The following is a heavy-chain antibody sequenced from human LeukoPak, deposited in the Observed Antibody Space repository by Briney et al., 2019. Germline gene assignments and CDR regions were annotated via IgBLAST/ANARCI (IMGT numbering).Heavy chain of an antibody. D-gene: IGHD6-13*01. V-gene: IGHV3-7*01. CDR3: ARVGTAEGTLEDY. Sequence: GGSLRLSCAASGFTFRSYCMSWVRQPPGKGLEWVANIKHDGSEKYYVDSVKSRFTISRDNATNSLYLQMNSLRAEDTAVYYCARVGTAEGTLEDYWGQGTLVTVSS. CDR1: GFTFRSYC. CDR2: IKHDGSEK. J-gene: IGHJ4*02.